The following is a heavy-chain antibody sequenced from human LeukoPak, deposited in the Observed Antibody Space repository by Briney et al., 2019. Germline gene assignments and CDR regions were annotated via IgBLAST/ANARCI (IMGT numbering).Heavy chain of an antibody. CDR3: ARIVGASDY. Sequence: SETLSLTCTVSGGSISSSCYYWGWIRQPPGKGLEWIGSIYYSGSTYYNPSLKSRVTISVDTSKNQFSLKLSSVTAADTAVYYCARIVGASDYWGQGTLVTVSS. CDR1: GGSISSSCYY. J-gene: IGHJ4*02. D-gene: IGHD1-26*01. CDR2: IYYSGST. V-gene: IGHV4-39*01.